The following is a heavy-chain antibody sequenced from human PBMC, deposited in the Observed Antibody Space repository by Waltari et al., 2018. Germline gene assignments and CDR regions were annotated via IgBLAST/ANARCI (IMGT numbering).Heavy chain of an antibody. J-gene: IGHJ6*03. V-gene: IGHV4-59*01. Sequence: QVQLQESGPGLVKPSETLSLTCTVSGGSISSYYWSWIRQPPGKGLEWIGYSYYIGSTNYNPALKSRVTISVDTSKNQFSLKLSSVTAADTAVYYCARGGHYYYYYMDVWGKGTTVTVSS. CDR2: SYYIGST. D-gene: IGHD5-12*01. CDR1: GGSISSYY. CDR3: ARGGHYYYYYMDV.